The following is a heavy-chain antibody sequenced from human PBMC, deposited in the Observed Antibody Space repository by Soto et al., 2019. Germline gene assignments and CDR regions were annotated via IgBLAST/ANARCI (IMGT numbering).Heavy chain of an antibody. V-gene: IGHV3-30*18. D-gene: IGHD5-12*01. Sequence: QVQLVESGGGVVQPGRSLRLSCAASGFTFSSYGMHWVRQAPGKGLEWVAVISYDGSNNYYADSVKGRFTISRDNSKNTLYQQMNSLRAEDTAVYYCAKGGYSGSDPNKNEFDYWGQGALVTVSS. J-gene: IGHJ4*02. CDR3: AKGGYSGSDPNKNEFDY. CDR2: ISYDGSNN. CDR1: GFTFSSYG.